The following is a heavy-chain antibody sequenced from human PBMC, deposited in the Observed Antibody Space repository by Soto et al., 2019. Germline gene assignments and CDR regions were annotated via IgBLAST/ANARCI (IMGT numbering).Heavy chain of an antibody. J-gene: IGHJ4*02. V-gene: IGHV3-23*01. CDR3: GNPWRTAAVPSS. D-gene: IGHD6-25*01. CDR1: GYSFSSYA. Sequence: WVTLRCPGAASGYSFSSYAMCWVRQAPGRVRGWVSGIRGGGGSADCAGSWKGRFTISGDNPKNTLYLQINSLRAEHTAVYFCGNPWRTAAVPSSWGQGTLLTVA. CDR2: IRGGGGSA.